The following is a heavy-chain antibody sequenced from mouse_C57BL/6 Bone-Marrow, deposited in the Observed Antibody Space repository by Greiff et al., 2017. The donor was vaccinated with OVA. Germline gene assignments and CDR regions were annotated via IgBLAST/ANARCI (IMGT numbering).Heavy chain of an antibody. J-gene: IGHJ4*01. V-gene: IGHV8-8*01. CDR2: IWWDDDK. Sequence: QVTLKVCGPGLLQPSQTLSLTCSFSGFSLSTFGMGVGWIRKPSGKGLEWLAHIWWDDDKYYNPALKSRLTISKDTSKNQVFLKIANVDTADTATYYCARMRWLRRDYAMDYWGQGTSVTVSS. CDR3: ARMRWLRRDYAMDY. CDR1: GFSLSTFGMG. D-gene: IGHD2-2*01.